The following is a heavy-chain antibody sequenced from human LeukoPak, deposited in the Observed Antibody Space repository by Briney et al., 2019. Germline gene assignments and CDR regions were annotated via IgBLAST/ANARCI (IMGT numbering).Heavy chain of an antibody. J-gene: IGHJ4*02. CDR1: GVTVTGNY. Sequence: PGGPLRLSCASSGVTVTGNYWHWVRQRPGKRLEWISILYADGKTLYADAVKGRFTFSRDSSKNTLALQMNSLRVEDTAVYYCTYGDYPLTYWGQGTLVTVSS. V-gene: IGHV3-66*01. CDR2: LYADGKT. CDR3: TYGDYPLTY. D-gene: IGHD4-17*01.